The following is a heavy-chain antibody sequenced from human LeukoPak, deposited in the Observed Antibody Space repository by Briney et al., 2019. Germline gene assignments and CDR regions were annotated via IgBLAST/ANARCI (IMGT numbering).Heavy chain of an antibody. CDR2: INPNSGGT. V-gene: IGHV1-2*04. J-gene: IGHJ4*02. CDR1: GYTFTSYG. Sequence: ASVKVSCKASGYTFTSYGISWVRQAPGQGLEWMGWINPNSGGTNYAQKFQGWVTMTRDTSISTAYMELSRLRSDDTAVYYCARERTQYSYGIIDYWGQGTLVTVSS. CDR3: ARERTQYSYGIIDY. D-gene: IGHD5-18*01.